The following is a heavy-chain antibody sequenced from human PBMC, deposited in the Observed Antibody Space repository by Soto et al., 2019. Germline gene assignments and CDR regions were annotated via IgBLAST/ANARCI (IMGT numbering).Heavy chain of an antibody. CDR1: GFTFSDYS. D-gene: IGHD1-26*01. CDR3: ARMSTALTLLLFYGTEF. J-gene: IGHJ6*02. CDR2: ITSSRSFT. Sequence: EVQLVESGGGLVKPGGSLRLSCAASGFTFSDYSMNWVRQAPGKGLEWVSSITSSRSFTYYADSLKGRFTISRDNAKNSLSLKMNSLIDADAAVYYCARMSTALTLLLFYGTEFWGQGTAVTVSS. V-gene: IGHV3-21*01.